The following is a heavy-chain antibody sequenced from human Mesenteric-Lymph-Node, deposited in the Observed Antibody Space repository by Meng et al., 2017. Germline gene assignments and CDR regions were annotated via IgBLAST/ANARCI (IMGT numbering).Heavy chain of an antibody. V-gene: IGHV4-34*01. J-gene: IGHJ4*02. CDR2: INHSGST. CDR3: ATQESRDGHNPY. D-gene: IGHD5-24*01. Sequence: QAPQQQWGAGLVKPAETLSLTCAGYGGSCSGYHGTWIRQPPGKGLEWIGEINHSGSTNYNPSLKSRVTISMGKSNNQLSLKLNSVTAADTAVYYCATQESRDGHNPYWGQGTLVTVSS. CDR1: GGSCSGYH.